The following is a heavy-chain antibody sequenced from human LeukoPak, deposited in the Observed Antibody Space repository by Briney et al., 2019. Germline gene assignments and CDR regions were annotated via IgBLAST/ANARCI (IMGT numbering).Heavy chain of an antibody. D-gene: IGHD3-9*01. Sequence: PGGSLRLSCAAPGFTFSSYAMSWVRQAPGKGLEWVSAISGSGGSTYYADSVKGRFTISRDNSKNTLYLQMNSLRAEDTAVYYCAKASRYFDTYYFDYWGQGTLVTVSS. J-gene: IGHJ4*02. CDR3: AKASRYFDTYYFDY. CDR1: GFTFSSYA. V-gene: IGHV3-23*01. CDR2: ISGSGGST.